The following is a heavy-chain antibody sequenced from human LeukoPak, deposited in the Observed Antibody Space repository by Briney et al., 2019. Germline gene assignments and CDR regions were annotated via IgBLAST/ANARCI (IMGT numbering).Heavy chain of an antibody. J-gene: IGHJ4*02. V-gene: IGHV4-39*07. D-gene: IGHD3-22*01. CDR1: GGSISSSSYY. CDR3: ARDQYDSSGYLDF. CDR2: IYYTGST. Sequence: PSETLSLTCTVSGGSISSSSYYWGWIRQPPGKGLEWIGSIYYTGSTYYNPSLKSRVTISVDTSKNQFSLKLSSVTAADTAVYYCARDQYDSSGYLDFWGQGTLVTVSS.